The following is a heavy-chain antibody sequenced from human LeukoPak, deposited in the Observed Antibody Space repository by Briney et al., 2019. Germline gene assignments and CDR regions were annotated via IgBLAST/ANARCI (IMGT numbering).Heavy chain of an antibody. CDR1: GSSISSYY. V-gene: IGHV4-4*07. Sequence: SETLSLTCTVSGSSISSYYWSWIRQPAGKGLEWIGRIYTSGSTNYDPSLKSRVTMSVDTSKNQFSLKLSSVTAADTAVYYCARDFYGSGSYYIDYWGQGTLVTVSS. CDR3: ARDFYGSGSYYIDY. D-gene: IGHD3-10*01. CDR2: IYTSGST. J-gene: IGHJ4*02.